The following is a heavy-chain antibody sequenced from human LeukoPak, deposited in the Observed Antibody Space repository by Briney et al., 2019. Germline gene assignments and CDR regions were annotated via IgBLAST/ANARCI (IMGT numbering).Heavy chain of an antibody. Sequence: ASVKVSCKASGYTFTGYYIHWVRQAPGQGLEWMGRINPNSGDTVYAQKFQGRIIMSRDTSISTLYMDLSRLRSDDTAVYYCARVGGSGAYYAFDYWGQGSLVTVSS. J-gene: IGHJ4*02. CDR3: ARVGGSGAYYAFDY. V-gene: IGHV1-2*06. D-gene: IGHD3-16*01. CDR2: INPNSGDT. CDR1: GYTFTGYY.